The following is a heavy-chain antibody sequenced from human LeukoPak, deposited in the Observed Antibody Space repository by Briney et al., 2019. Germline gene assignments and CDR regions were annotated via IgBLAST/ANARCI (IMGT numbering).Heavy chain of an antibody. D-gene: IGHD6-19*01. V-gene: IGHV3-21*04. J-gene: IGHJ4*02. CDR1: GFTFTTYS. CDR2: ISSGSSAI. Sequence: KPGGSLRLSCEASGFTFTTYSMTWVRQAPGKGLEWVSIISSGSSAIFSADALKGRFTISRDDAEYLLYLDMNSLRAEDTAVYYCAKEGPNSSGRGDFDYWGQGTLVTVSS. CDR3: AKEGPNSSGRGDFDY.